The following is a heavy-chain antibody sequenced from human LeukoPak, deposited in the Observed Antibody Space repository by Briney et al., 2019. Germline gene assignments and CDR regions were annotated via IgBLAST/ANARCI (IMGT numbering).Heavy chain of an antibody. D-gene: IGHD1-26*01. CDR2: ISGSGGST. CDR1: GFTFSSYA. Sequence: GGSLRLSCAASGFTFSSYAMSWVRQAPGKGLEWVSAISGSGGSTYYADSVKGRFTISRDNSKNTLYLQMNSLRAEDTAVYYCAKDGSYSGSYNNWFGPWGQGTLVTVSS. J-gene: IGHJ5*02. V-gene: IGHV3-23*01. CDR3: AKDGSYSGSYNNWFGP.